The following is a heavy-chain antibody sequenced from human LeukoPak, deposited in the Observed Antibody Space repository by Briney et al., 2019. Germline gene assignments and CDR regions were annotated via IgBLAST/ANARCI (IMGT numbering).Heavy chain of an antibody. CDR2: IYYNGNT. V-gene: IGHV4-31*01. Sequence: SETLSLTCTVSGGSISSGGYYWSWIRQHPGKGLEWIGSIYYNGNTYYNPSLKSQVTVSVDTSRTQFSLRLSSVTAADTAVYYCARSDCSSTSCWQAWFDSWGQGTLVTVSS. CDR3: ARSDCSSTSCWQAWFDS. J-gene: IGHJ5*01. D-gene: IGHD2-2*01. CDR1: GGSISSGGYY.